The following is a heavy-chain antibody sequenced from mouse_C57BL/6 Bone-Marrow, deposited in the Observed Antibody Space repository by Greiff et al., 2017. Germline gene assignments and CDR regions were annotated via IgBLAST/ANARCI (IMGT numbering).Heavy chain of an antibody. Sequence: EVKLVESGGGLVQPGGSMKLSCVASGFTFSNYWMNWVRQSPEKGLEWVAQIRLKSDNYATHYAESVKGRFTISRDDSKSSVYLQMNNLRAEDTGIYYCTDGSYSRDYFDDWGQGTTRTVSS. CDR1: GFTFSNYW. CDR2: IRLKSDNYAT. V-gene: IGHV6-3*01. D-gene: IGHD1-1*02. CDR3: TDGSYSRDYFDD. J-gene: IGHJ2*01.